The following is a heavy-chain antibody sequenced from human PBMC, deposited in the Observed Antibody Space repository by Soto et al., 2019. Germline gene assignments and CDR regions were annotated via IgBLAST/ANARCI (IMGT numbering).Heavy chain of an antibody. CDR3: AKDFRPNSSPDY. CDR1: GFTFSSYG. Sequence: VGSLRLSCAASGFTFSSYGMHWVRQAPGKELEWVAVISYDGSNKYYADSVKGRFAISRDNSKNTLYLQMNSLRAEDTAVYYCAKDFRPNSSPDYWGQGTLVTVSS. J-gene: IGHJ4*02. V-gene: IGHV3-30*18. D-gene: IGHD6-13*01. CDR2: ISYDGSNK.